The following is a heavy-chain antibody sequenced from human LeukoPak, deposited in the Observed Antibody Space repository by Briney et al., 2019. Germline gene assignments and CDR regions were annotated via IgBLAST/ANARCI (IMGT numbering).Heavy chain of an antibody. V-gene: IGHV1-2*06. CDR1: GDTFTGYY. D-gene: IGHD5-24*01. CDR2: IDPNSGDT. Sequence: GASVKVSCKASGDTFTGYYMHWVRQAPGQGLEYMGRIDPNSGDTNFAQRFRGRVTLTRETSISAAYMELSRLRYDDTAEYFCARSRIRSWGWLQFAAFDIWGEGTMVTVSS. J-gene: IGHJ3*02. CDR3: ARSRIRSWGWLQFAAFDI.